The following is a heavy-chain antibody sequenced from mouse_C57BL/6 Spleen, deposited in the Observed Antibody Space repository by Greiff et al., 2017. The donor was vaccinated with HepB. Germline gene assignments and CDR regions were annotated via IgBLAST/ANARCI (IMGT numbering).Heavy chain of an antibody. D-gene: IGHD1-1*01. V-gene: IGHV1-80*01. J-gene: IGHJ2*01. CDR2: IYPGDGDT. CDR1: GYAFSSYW. Sequence: QVHVKQSGAELVKPGASVKISCKASGYAFSSYWMNWVKQRPGKGLEWIGQIYPGDGDTNYNGKFKGKATLTADKSSSTAYMQLSSLTSEDSAVYCCARDGSSYFYYFDYWGQGTTLTVSS. CDR3: ARDGSSYFYYFDY.